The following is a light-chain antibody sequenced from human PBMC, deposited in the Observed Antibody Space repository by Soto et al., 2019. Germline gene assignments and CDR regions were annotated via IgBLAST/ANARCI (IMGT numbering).Light chain of an antibody. CDR1: SSNIGNNY. V-gene: IGLV1-51*02. CDR3: GTWDSSLSVYV. J-gene: IGLJ1*01. CDR2: ENN. Sequence: QSVLTQPPSMSAAPGQKVTISCSGSSSNIGNNYVSWYQQLPGTAPKLLIYENNKRPSGIPDRFSGSKSGTSGTLGITGFQTGDEADYYCGTWDSSLSVYVFGPGTKVTVL.